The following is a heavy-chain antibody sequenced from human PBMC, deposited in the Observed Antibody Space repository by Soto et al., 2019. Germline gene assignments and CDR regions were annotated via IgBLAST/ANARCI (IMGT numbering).Heavy chain of an antibody. V-gene: IGHV3-74*01. CDR3: ARGLYGNPVGFDN. Sequence: PGGSLRLSCAASGFTLSSYWMHWVRQDPRKGLVWVSRINTDGTTTNYADSVKGRFTISRDNAKNTVSLQMNSLRPEDTAVYYCARGLYGNPVGFDNWGQGSPVTVSS. CDR1: GFTLSSYW. J-gene: IGHJ4*02. D-gene: IGHD4-4*01. CDR2: INTDGTTT.